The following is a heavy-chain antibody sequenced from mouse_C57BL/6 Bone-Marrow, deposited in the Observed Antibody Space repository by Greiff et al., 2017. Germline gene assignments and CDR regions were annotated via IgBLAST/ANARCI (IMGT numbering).Heavy chain of an antibody. Sequence: VQLQQPGAELVRPGTSVKLSCKASGYTFTSYWMHWVKQRPGQGLEWIGVIDPSDSYTNYNQKFKGKATLTVDTSSSTAYMQLSSLTSEDSAVYYCARDDSYAMDYWGQGTSVTVSS. CDR2: IDPSDSYT. CDR3: ARDDSYAMDY. V-gene: IGHV1-59*01. CDR1: GYTFTSYW. J-gene: IGHJ4*01.